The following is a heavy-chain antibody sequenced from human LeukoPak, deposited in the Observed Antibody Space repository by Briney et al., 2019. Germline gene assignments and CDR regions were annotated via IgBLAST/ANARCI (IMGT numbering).Heavy chain of an antibody. CDR1: GFTFSSYA. CDR3: AKRLSFGVAIGDFDY. D-gene: IGHD3-3*01. V-gene: IGHV3-23*01. Sequence: GGSLRLSCAASGFTFSSYAMSWVRQAPGKGLEWVSAISGSGDSTYYADSVKGRFTISRDTSMDTLYLQMNSLRAEDTAIYYCAKRLSFGVAIGDFDYWGQGTLVTVSS. CDR2: ISGSGDST. J-gene: IGHJ4*02.